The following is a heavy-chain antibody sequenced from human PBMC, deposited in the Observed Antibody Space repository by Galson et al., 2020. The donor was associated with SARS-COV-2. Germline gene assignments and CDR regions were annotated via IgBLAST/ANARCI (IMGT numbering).Heavy chain of an antibody. CDR3: ARDHSAWFFDY. J-gene: IGHJ4*02. CDR2: VDHSGST. CDR1: GGSFSGYH. Sequence: SETLSLTCAVSGGSFSGYHWNWIRPPPGKGLEWIGEVDHSGSTKYNPSLKGRVTISVDTSKKQLSLKLSSVTAADTALYFCARDHSAWFFDYWGQGALVTVSS. V-gene: IGHV4-34*01. D-gene: IGHD6-19*01.